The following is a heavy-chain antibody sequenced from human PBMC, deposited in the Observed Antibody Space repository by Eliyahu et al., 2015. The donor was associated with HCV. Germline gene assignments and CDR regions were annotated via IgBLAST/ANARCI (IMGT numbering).Heavy chain of an antibody. V-gene: IGHV4-39*01. D-gene: IGHD3-16*02. CDR1: GGSITSXGYY. Sequence: QLQLQESGPGLVKPSETLSLTCSVSGGSITSXGYYWGWIRQPPGKGLEWIGSXYYGGNTYHSPSLKSRVAISVDTSKTQFSLKLNSVTAADTAVYYCARHPPSDHIWGNYRFSYYYIDVWGKGTTVTVSS. CDR3: ARHPPSDHIWGNYRFSYYYIDV. CDR2: XYYGGNT. J-gene: IGHJ6*03.